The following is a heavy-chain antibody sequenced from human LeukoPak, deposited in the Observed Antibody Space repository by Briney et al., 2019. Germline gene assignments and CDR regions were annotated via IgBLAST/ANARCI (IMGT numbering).Heavy chain of an antibody. CDR3: ARALGVVPVAP. D-gene: IGHD2-2*01. J-gene: IGHJ5*02. CDR2: INPNSGGT. V-gene: IGHV1-2*02. CDR1: GYTFTGYY. Sequence: ASVKVSCKASGYTFTGYYMHWVRQAPGQGLEWMGWINPNSGGTNYAQKFQGRVTMTRDTSISTAYMELRSLRSDDTAVFYCARALGVVPVAPWGQGTLVTVSS.